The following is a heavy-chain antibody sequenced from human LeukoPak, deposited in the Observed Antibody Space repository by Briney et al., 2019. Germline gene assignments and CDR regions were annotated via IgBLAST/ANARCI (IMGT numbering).Heavy chain of an antibody. D-gene: IGHD3-3*01. CDR1: GFTFSSYG. J-gene: IGHJ3*02. CDR3: AREAEPYDFWSGYLSWVGAFDI. Sequence: TGGSLRLSCAAFGFTFSSYGMHWVRQAPGKGLEWVAVVWYDGSNKYYADSVKGRFTISRDNSKNTLYLQMNSLRAEDTAVYYCAREAEPYDFWSGYLSWVGAFDIWGQGTMVTVSS. CDR2: VWYDGSNK. V-gene: IGHV3-33*01.